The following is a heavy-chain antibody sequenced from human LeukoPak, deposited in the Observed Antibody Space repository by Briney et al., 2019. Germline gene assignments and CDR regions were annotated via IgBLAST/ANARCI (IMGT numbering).Heavy chain of an antibody. Sequence: SETLSLTCTVSGGSFSSGGYSWTWIRQHPGKGLEWIGSIYYSGSTYYNPSLNSRVTISVATSKNQSSLKLSSVTAADTAVYYCARDVDGNGNWFDPWGQGTLVTVSS. D-gene: IGHD2-8*01. CDR2: IYYSGST. V-gene: IGHV4-31*03. CDR3: ARDVDGNGNWFDP. CDR1: GGSFSSGGYS. J-gene: IGHJ5*02.